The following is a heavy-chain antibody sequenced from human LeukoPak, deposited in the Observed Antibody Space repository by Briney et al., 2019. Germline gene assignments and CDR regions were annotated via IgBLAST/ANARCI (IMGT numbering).Heavy chain of an antibody. V-gene: IGHV1-69*04. Sequence: GSSVKVSCKASGGTFNSYAISWVRQAPGQGLEWMGRIIPILGIANYAQKFQGRVTITADKSTSTAYMELSSLRSEDTAVYYCARGYYGSGSYYTGDDYWGQGTLVTVSS. CDR1: GGTFNSYA. CDR2: IIPILGIA. J-gene: IGHJ4*02. D-gene: IGHD3-10*01. CDR3: ARGYYGSGSYYTGDDY.